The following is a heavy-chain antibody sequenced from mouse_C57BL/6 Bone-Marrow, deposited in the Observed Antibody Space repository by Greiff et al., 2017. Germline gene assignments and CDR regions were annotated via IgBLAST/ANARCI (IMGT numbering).Heavy chain of an antibody. CDR1: GYTFTDYY. D-gene: IGHD1-1*01. J-gene: IGHJ4*01. CDR2: IYPGSGNT. Sequence: QVQLQQSGAELVRPGASVKLSCKASGYTFTDYYINWVKQRPGQGLEWIARIYPGSGNTYYNEKFKGKATLTAEKSSSTAYMQLSSLTSEDSAVXFCARLLLRYPYYYAMDYWGQGTSVTVSS. V-gene: IGHV1-76*01. CDR3: ARLLLRYPYYYAMDY.